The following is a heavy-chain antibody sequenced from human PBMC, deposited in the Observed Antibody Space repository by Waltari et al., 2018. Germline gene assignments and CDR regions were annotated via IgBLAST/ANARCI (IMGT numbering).Heavy chain of an antibody. Sequence: QVQLVQSGAAVTKPGSSVKVSCKASGGTFSSYAISWVRQDTVKGLEWMGGIIPILGIANYAQKFQGRVTITADESTSTAYMELSSLRSEDTAVYYCARDRGYCSSTSCNDAFDIWGQGTMVTVSS. CDR2: IIPILGIA. CDR3: ARDRGYCSSTSCNDAFDI. J-gene: IGHJ3*02. D-gene: IGHD2-2*01. CDR1: GGTFSSYA. V-gene: IGHV1-69*04.